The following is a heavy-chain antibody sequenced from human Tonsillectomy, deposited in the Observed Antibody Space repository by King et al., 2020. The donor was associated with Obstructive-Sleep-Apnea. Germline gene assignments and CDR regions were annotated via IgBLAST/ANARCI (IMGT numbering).Heavy chain of an antibody. CDR3: ARDGRKVATFDY. CDR2: ISRSSSTI. CDR1: GFTFSSYS. V-gene: IGHV3-48*04. J-gene: IGHJ4*02. D-gene: IGHD5-12*01. Sequence: VQLVESGGGLVQPGGSLRLSCAASGFTFSSYSMNWVRQAPGKGLEWGSYISRSSSTIYYADSVKGRFTISRDNAKNSLYLQMNSLRAEDTAVYYCARDGRKVATFDYWGQGTLVTVSS.